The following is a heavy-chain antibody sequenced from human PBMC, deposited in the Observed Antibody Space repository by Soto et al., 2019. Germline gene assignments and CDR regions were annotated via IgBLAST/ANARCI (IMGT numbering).Heavy chain of an antibody. CDR1: EFTFSSYS. D-gene: IGHD1-26*01. V-gene: IGHV3-21*01. CDR3: ARGWVSPDY. Sequence: GGSLRLSCAASEFTFSSYSMSWVRQAPGKGLEWVSSITSSSYIYYADSVKGRFTISRDNAKNSLYLQMNSLRAEDTAVYYCARGWVSPDYWGQGTLVTVSS. J-gene: IGHJ4*02. CDR2: ITSSSYI.